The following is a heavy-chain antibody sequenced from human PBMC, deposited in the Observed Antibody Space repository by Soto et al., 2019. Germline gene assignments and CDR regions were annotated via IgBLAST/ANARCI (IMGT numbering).Heavy chain of an antibody. V-gene: IGHV1-18*01. J-gene: IGHJ5*02. CDR3: VRDRDTVLASPVILNTPNWFDP. D-gene: IGHD2-8*01. Sequence: ASLKVSFKAPGYTFTNSGISWVRQAPGKGLEWLGGISAYKGNTNNGGSHHGNVAITTDTSTSTTYKELRCLRSDDTTVYDCVRDRDTVLASPVILNTPNWFDPWGQGTLVTVSS. CDR2: ISAYKGNT. CDR1: GYTFTNSG.